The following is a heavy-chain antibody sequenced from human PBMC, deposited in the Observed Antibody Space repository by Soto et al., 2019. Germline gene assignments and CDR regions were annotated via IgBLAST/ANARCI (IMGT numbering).Heavy chain of an antibody. D-gene: IGHD5-12*01. V-gene: IGHV5-10-1*01. CDR1: GYSFTSYW. CDR2: IDPSDSYT. CDR3: ARLDIVATINSAKAV. Sequence: HGESLKLSCQGSGYSFTSYWISWVRQMPGKGLEWMGRIDPSDSYTNYSPSFQGHVTISADKSISTAYLQWSSLKASDTAMYYCARLDIVATINSAKAVWGQGTTVTVYS. J-gene: IGHJ6*02.